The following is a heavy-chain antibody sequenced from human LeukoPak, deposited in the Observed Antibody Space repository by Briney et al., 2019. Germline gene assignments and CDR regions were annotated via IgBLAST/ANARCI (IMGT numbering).Heavy chain of an antibody. CDR1: GGSISSYY. CDR2: IYYSGST. CDR3: ARGTILNWFDP. D-gene: IGHD3-3*01. Sequence: SETLSLTCTVSGGSISSYYWSWIRQPPGKGVEWIGYIYYSGSTNYNPSLKSRVTISVDTSKNQFSLKLSSVTAADTAVYYCARGTILNWFDPWGQGTLVTVSS. J-gene: IGHJ5*02. V-gene: IGHV4-59*01.